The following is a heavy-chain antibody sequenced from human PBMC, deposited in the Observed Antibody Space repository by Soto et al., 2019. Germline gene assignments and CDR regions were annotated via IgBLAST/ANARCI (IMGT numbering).Heavy chain of an antibody. Sequence: EVKLVQSGGGLVKPGGSLRLSCAASGFTFETSSINCLRQTPGKGLEWVASISATSLYIYYADSVRGRFTISRENAKNTVFLQMDGLTAEDTAIYFCERDLGGGAHYGMDVWGQGTTVTVSS. CDR1: GFTFETSS. D-gene: IGHD3-16*01. CDR3: ERDLGGGAHYGMDV. CDR2: ISATSLYI. J-gene: IGHJ6*02. V-gene: IGHV3-21*06.